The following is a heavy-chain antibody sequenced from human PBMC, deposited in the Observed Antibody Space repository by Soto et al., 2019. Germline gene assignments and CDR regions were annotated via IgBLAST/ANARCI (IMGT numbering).Heavy chain of an antibody. V-gene: IGHV3-23*01. Sequence: EVQLLESGGTLVQPGGSLRLSCVASGFTFSTHTMNWVRQAPGKGLEWVSRLTADSDDTSYADSIKGRFTISRDNSKNTLYLQMNRLRAEDTAIYDCAKGLDRASLDFWGQGALVTVSS. J-gene: IGHJ4*02. CDR2: LTADSDDT. D-gene: IGHD1-1*01. CDR3: AKGLDRASLDF. CDR1: GFTFSTHT.